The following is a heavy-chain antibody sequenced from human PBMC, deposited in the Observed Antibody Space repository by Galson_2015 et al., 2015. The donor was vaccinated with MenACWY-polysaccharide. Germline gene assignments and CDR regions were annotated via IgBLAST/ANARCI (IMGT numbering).Heavy chain of an antibody. CDR2: ISPNNGNT. Sequence: SVKVSCKASGYTLSTYGISWVRQAPGKGLEWMGWISPNNGNTNYAQKFHGRVTMTTDTSTSTVYMDMRSLRSDDTAVYYCAREGASTGTYDGLDYWGQGTLVTVSA. V-gene: IGHV1-18*01. D-gene: IGHD1-26*01. J-gene: IGHJ4*02. CDR3: AREGASTGTYDGLDY. CDR1: GYTLSTYG.